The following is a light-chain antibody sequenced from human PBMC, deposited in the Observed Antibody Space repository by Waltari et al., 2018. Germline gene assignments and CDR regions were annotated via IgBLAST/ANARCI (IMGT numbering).Light chain of an antibody. Sequence: QSVLTQPPSASGTPGQRVIISCSGTMSNIGNNHLNWYQQLPGTAPKVLIYNDNQRPGGVPDRFSVSTSGPSASLAISGLRSDDEADYYCAARDDRLNVWVFGGGTRVTIL. CDR3: AARDDRLNVWV. CDR1: MSNIGNNH. J-gene: IGLJ3*02. V-gene: IGLV1-44*01. CDR2: NDN.